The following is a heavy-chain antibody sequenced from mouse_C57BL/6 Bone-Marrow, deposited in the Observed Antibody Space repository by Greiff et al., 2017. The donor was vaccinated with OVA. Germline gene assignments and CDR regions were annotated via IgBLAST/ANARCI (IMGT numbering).Heavy chain of an antibody. CDR2: ISSGGSYT. J-gene: IGHJ4*01. V-gene: IGHV5-6*01. CDR3: ASQYYYAMDY. Sequence: EVKVVESGGDLVKPGGSLKLSCAASGFTFSSYGMSWVRQTPDKRLEWVATISSGGSYTYYPDSVKGRFTISRDNATNTLYLQMSSLKSEDTAMYYCASQYYYAMDYWGQGTSVTVSS. CDR1: GFTFSSYG.